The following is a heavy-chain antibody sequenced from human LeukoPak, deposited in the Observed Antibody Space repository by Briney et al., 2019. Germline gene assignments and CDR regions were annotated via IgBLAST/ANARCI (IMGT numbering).Heavy chain of an antibody. Sequence: GGSLRLSCAASGYTFSSYSMNWVRQAPGKGLEWVANIKEDGSAKSYVDSVRGRFTISRDNAKNSLYLQMNSLRAEDTAVYYCACAVYWGQGTLVAVSS. V-gene: IGHV3-7*01. CDR1: GYTFSSYS. J-gene: IGHJ4*02. CDR3: ACAVY. CDR2: IKEDGSAK.